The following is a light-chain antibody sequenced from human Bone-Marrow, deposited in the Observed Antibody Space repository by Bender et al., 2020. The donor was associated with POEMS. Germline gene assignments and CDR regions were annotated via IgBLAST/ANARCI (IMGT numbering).Light chain of an antibody. J-gene: IGLJ1*01. CDR3: CSYADSSTLV. Sequence: QSALTQPASVSGSPGQSITISCTGTSIDVGDFNYVSWYQQHPGKAPKLIIYDVSDRPSGISNRFSGSKSDNTASLTISGLQAEDEADFYCCSYADSSTLVLGTGTKVTVL. V-gene: IGLV2-14*03. CDR1: SIDVGDFNY. CDR2: DVS.